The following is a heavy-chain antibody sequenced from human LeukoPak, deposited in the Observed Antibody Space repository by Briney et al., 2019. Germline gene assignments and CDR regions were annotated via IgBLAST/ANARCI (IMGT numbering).Heavy chain of an antibody. J-gene: IGHJ4*02. CDR2: IRYDETKI. CDR1: GFTFSYYG. Sequence: GGSLRLSCAASGFTFSYYGMHWVRQAPGKGLEWVAFIRYDETKIFYGDSVEGRFTISRDNSKNTVYLQMNSLRTEDTAVYYCAKAHLPNAYSGAYYCDYWGQGTLVTVSS. CDR3: AKAHLPNAYSGAYYCDY. V-gene: IGHV3-30*02. D-gene: IGHD1-26*01.